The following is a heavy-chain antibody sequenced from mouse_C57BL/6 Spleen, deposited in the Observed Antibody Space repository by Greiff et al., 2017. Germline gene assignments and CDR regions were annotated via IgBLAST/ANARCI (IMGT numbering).Heavy chain of an antibody. J-gene: IGHJ2*01. CDR3: AREGSSGYEY. V-gene: IGHV3-6*01. CDR2: ISYDGSN. Sequence: ESGPGLVKPSQSLSLTCSVTGYSITSGYYWNWIRQFPGNKLEWMGYISYDGSNNYNPSLKNRISITRDTSKNQFFLKLNSVTTEDTATYYCAREGSSGYEYWGQGTTLTVSS. D-gene: IGHD3-2*02. CDR1: GYSITSGYY.